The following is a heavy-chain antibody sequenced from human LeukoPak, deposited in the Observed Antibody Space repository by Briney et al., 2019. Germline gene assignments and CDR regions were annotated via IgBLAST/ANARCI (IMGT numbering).Heavy chain of an antibody. CDR2: IYYSGST. J-gene: IGHJ6*03. D-gene: IGHD2-15*01. CDR3: ARGPYCSGGSCYSDYYYYYYMDV. CDR1: GGSISSYY. V-gene: IGHV4-59*01. Sequence: SGTLSLTCTVSGGSISSYYWSWIRQPPGKGLEWIGYIYYSGSTNYNPSLKSRVTISVDTSKNQFSLKLSSVTAADTAVYYCARGPYCSGGSCYSDYYYYYYMDVWGKGTTVTVSS.